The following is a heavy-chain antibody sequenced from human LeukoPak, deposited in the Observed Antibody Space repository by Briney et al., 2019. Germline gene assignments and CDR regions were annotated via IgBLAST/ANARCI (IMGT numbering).Heavy chain of an antibody. D-gene: IGHD2-15*01. CDR3: ARETCSGGYCYLLDY. V-gene: IGHV4-59*01. CDR2: IYYSGNT. J-gene: IGHJ4*02. Sequence: SETLSLTCTVSGGSISSYYRNWIRQPPGKGLEWIGYIYYSGNTNYNPSLKSRVTISIDTSKNQFSLELSSVTAADTAVYYCARETCSGGYCYLLDYWGQGTLVTVSS. CDR1: GGSISSYY.